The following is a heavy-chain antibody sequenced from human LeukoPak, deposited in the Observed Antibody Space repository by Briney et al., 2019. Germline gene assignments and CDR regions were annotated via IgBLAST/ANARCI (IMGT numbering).Heavy chain of an antibody. D-gene: IGHD4-17*01. V-gene: IGHV4-59*12. CDR1: GGSISNYC. J-gene: IGHJ4*02. Sequence: PSETLSLTCTVSGGSISNYCWSWIRQPPGKGLEWIGYIYYSGGTNYNPSLKSRVTISVDTSKNQFSLKLSSVTAADTAVYYCASGDPLDYWGQGTLVTVSS. CDR2: IYYSGGT. CDR3: ASGDPLDY.